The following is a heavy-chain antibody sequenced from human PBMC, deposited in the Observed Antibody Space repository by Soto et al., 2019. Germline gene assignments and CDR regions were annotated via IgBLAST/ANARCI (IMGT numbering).Heavy chain of an antibody. D-gene: IGHD6-13*01. CDR3: ARAAIHGSSWYFWFDP. CDR2: TIPMFGTT. CDR1: GGTFSRHA. J-gene: IGHJ5*02. V-gene: IGHV1-69*01. Sequence: QVQLVQSGSEVKMPGSSVKVSCKTSGGTFSRHAINWVRQALGQGLEGMGGTIPMFGTTNYAQRFKGRVTISADESTSTAYMELSSLRSEDAAVYYCARAAIHGSSWYFWFDPWGQGTLVTVSS.